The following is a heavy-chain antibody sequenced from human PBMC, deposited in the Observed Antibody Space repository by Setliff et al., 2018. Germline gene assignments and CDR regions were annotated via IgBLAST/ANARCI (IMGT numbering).Heavy chain of an antibody. CDR1: GGSFSNYY. Sequence: SETLSLTCTVYGGSFSNYYWSWIRQPPGKGLEWIGEINHSGSTNYNPSLTSRVSISVDTSKNQFSLKLSSVTAADTAVYYCGREVAPLIEGAFDFWGQGTMVTVSS. CDR2: INHSGST. CDR3: GREVAPLIEGAFDF. D-gene: IGHD2-8*01. V-gene: IGHV4-34*01. J-gene: IGHJ3*01.